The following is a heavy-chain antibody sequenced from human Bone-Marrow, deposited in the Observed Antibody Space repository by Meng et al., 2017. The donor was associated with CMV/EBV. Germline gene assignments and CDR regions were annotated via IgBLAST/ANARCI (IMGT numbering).Heavy chain of an antibody. J-gene: IGHJ6*02. CDR3: ARAKSSSGSLSVLGMEV. CDR2: IGTAGDT. D-gene: IGHD6-6*01. V-gene: IGHV3-13*01. Sequence: GESLKISCAASGFTFSSYDMHWVRQATGKGLEWVSAIGTAGDTYYPGSVKGRFTISRENAKNSLYLQMNSLRAGDTAVYYCARAKSSSGSLSVLGMEVWGQGNTVNVAS. CDR1: GFTFSSYD.